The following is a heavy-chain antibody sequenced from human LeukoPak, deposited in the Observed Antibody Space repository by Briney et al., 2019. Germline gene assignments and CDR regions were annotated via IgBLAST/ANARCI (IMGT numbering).Heavy chain of an antibody. Sequence: GGSLRLSCAASGFTFSSYWMSWVRQAPGKGLEWVANIKQDGSEKYYVDSVKGRFTISRDNAKNSLYLQMNSLRAEDTAVYYCARLDTAMVEGMDVWGQGTTVTVSS. V-gene: IGHV3-7*01. CDR3: ARLDTAMVEGMDV. CDR2: IKQDGSEK. CDR1: GFTFSSYW. J-gene: IGHJ6*02. D-gene: IGHD5-18*01.